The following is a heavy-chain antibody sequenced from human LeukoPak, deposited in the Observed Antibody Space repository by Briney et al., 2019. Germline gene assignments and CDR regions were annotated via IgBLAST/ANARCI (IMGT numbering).Heavy chain of an antibody. Sequence: PGGTLRLSCAASGFTFSSYSMNWVRQAPGKGLEWVSSISSSSSYIYYADSVKGRFTISRDNAKNSLYLQMNSLRAEDTAVYYCAREVIFHDAFDIWGQGTMVTVSS. CDR2: ISSSSSYI. V-gene: IGHV3-21*01. D-gene: IGHD2-21*01. CDR1: GFTFSSYS. CDR3: AREVIFHDAFDI. J-gene: IGHJ3*02.